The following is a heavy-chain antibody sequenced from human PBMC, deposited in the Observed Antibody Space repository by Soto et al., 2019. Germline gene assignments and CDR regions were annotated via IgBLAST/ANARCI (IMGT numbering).Heavy chain of an antibody. CDR1: GFTFSSYA. V-gene: IGHV3-23*01. Sequence: EVQLLESGGGLVQPGGSLRLSCAASGFTFSSYAMSWVRQAPGKGLEWVSTISFSGTNTHYADSVKGQFTISRDNSKNTLYLQMNSLRGEDTAVYYCAKVGSGSYSAHSWGQGTLVTVSS. CDR2: ISFSGTNT. CDR3: AKVGSGSYSAHS. J-gene: IGHJ4*02. D-gene: IGHD3-10*01.